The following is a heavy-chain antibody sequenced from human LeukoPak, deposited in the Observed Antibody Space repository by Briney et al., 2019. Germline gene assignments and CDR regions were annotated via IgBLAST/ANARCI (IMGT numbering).Heavy chain of an antibody. Sequence: AAVKVSCKASGYTFTSYYMDWVRQAPGQGLEWMGIINYSGGSTSYVQKFQGRVSMTRDTSTSTVYMDLSSLRSEDTAVYYCARCVKVSSWYCDGFDYWGQGTMVSVSS. CDR2: INYSGGST. CDR3: ARCVKVSSWYCDGFDY. V-gene: IGHV1-46*01. D-gene: IGHD6-13*01. CDR1: GYTFTSYY. J-gene: IGHJ4*02.